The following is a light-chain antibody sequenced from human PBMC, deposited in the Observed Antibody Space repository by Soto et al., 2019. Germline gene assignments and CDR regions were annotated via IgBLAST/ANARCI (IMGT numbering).Light chain of an antibody. J-gene: IGKJ4*01. CDR2: DTS. CDR1: QSVRSY. CDR3: QRRSNWPLT. V-gene: IGKV3-11*01. Sequence: EIVLTQSPATLSLSPGERATLSCRASQSVRSYLAWYQQKPGQAPRLLIYDTSNRATGIPARFSGSGSGTDFTLTISSLEPEDFAVYYCQRRSNWPLTFGGGTKVDIK.